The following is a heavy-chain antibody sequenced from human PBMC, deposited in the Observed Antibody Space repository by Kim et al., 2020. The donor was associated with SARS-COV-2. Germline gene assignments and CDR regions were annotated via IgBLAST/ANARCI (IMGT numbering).Heavy chain of an antibody. CDR3: ARLELGMNWFDP. J-gene: IGHJ5*02. CDR2: IYYSGST. Sequence: SETLSLTCTVSGGSISSYYWSWIRQPPGKGLVWIGYIYYSGSTNYNPSLKSRVTISVDTSKNQFSLKLNSVTAADTAVYYCARLELGMNWFDPWGQGTLVTVSS. CDR1: GGSISSYY. V-gene: IGHV4-59*08. D-gene: IGHD1-26*01.